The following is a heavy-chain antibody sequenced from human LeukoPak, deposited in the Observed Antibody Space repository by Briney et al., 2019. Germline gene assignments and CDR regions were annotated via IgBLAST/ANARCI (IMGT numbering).Heavy chain of an antibody. V-gene: IGHV1-46*01. J-gene: IGHJ3*01. CDR1: GYTFTGYY. CDR3: ARAGGLYHLPIMWAFDV. Sequence: ASVKVPCKASGYTFTGYYMHWVRQAPGQGLEWMGIINPSGGSTSYAQKFQGRVTMTRDTSTSTVYMELSSLRSEDTAVYYCARAGGLYHLPIMWAFDVWGQGTMVTVSS. CDR2: INPSGGST. D-gene: IGHD2-2*01.